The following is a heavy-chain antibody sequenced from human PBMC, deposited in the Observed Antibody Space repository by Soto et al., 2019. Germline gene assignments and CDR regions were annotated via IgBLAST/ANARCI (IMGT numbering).Heavy chain of an antibody. J-gene: IGHJ5*02. D-gene: IGHD4-17*01. V-gene: IGHV4-30-4*01. Sequence: ASETLSLTCTVSGGSISSGDYYWSWIRQPPGKGLEWIGYIYYSGSTYYNPSLKGRVTISVDTSKNQFSLKLSSVTAADTAVYYCARTYSDSQDWFDPWGQGTLVTVSS. CDR1: GGSISSGDYY. CDR3: ARTYSDSQDWFDP. CDR2: IYYSGST.